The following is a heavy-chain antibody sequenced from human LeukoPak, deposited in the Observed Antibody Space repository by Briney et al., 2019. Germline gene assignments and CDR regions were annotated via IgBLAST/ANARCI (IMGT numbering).Heavy chain of an antibody. V-gene: IGHV4-39*02. CDR1: GGSMSSSSYY. Sequence: SETLSLTCTVSGGSMSSSSYYWGWIRQPPGKGLGWIGSIYYSGSTYYNPSLKSRVTISVDTSKNQFSLKLSSVTAADTAVYYCARDPSGWYFVDYWGQGTLVTVSS. J-gene: IGHJ4*02. CDR3: ARDPSGWYFVDY. CDR2: IYYSGST. D-gene: IGHD6-19*01.